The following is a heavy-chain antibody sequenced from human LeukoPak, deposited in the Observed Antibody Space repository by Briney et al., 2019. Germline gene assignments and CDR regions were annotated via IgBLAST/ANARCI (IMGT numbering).Heavy chain of an antibody. CDR1: GGSFSGYY. CDR2: INHSGST. CDR3: AREDPGERGSYRPLDY. J-gene: IGHJ4*02. Sequence: PSETLSLTCAVYGGSFSGYYWSWIRQPPGKGLEWIGEINHSGSTNYNPSLKSRGTISVDTSKNQFSLKLSSVTAADTAVYYCAREDPGERGSYRPLDYWGQGTLVTVSS. D-gene: IGHD3-16*02. V-gene: IGHV4-34*01.